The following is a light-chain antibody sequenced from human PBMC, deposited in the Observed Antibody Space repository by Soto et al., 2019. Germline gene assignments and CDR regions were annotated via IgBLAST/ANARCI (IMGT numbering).Light chain of an antibody. J-gene: IGLJ2*01. CDR1: SSNIGAGYD. CDR3: QSYASSLAV. Sequence: QSVLTQPPSVSGAPGQRVTISCTGSSSNIGAGYDVHWYQQLPGTAPKLLIYGNSNRPSGVPDRFSGSKSGTSASLAITGLQAEDEAAYYCQSYASSLAVFGGGTKLTVL. CDR2: GNS. V-gene: IGLV1-40*01.